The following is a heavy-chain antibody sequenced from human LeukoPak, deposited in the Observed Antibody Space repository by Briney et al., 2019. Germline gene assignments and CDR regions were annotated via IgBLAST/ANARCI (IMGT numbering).Heavy chain of an antibody. CDR2: TKYDGTYK. CDR1: GFTFNTYG. J-gene: IGHJ6*03. V-gene: IGHV3-30*02. Sequence: GGSLRLSCAASGFTFNTYGIHWVRQAPGKGLEWVTSTKYDGTYKSYADSVKGRFTISRDNSKNTLYLQMNSLRSEDTAVYYCAKDPQSYYYYYMDVWGKGTTVTISS. CDR3: AKDPQSYYYYYMDV.